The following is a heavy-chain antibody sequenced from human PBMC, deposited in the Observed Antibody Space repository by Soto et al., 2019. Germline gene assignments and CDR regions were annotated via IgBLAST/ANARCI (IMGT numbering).Heavy chain of an antibody. D-gene: IGHD3-22*01. Sequence: QVQLQQWGAGLLKPSETLSLTCAVYGGSFSGYYWSWIRQPPGKGLEWIGEISHSGRTNYNPSLKSRVTISVDTSKNQFSLKLGSVTAADTAVYYCARAGDSSGYADYWGQGILVTVSS. CDR2: ISHSGRT. J-gene: IGHJ4*02. V-gene: IGHV4-34*01. CDR3: ARAGDSSGYADY. CDR1: GGSFSGYY.